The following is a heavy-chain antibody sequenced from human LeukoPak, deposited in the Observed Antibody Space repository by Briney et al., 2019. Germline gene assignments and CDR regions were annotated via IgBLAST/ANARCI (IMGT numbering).Heavy chain of an antibody. J-gene: IGHJ4*02. CDR1: GGSFSGYY. CDR2: INHSGST. CDR3: ARLQLERRGLDY. D-gene: IGHD1-1*01. Sequence: PSETLSLTCAVYGGSFSGYYWSWIRPPPGKGLEWIGEINHSGSTNYNPSLNSRVTISVDTSKNQFSLKLSSVTAADTAVYYCARLQLERRGLDYWGQGTLVTVCS. V-gene: IGHV4-34*01.